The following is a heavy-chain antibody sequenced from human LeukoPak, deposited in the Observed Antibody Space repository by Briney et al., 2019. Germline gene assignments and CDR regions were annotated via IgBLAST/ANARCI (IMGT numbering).Heavy chain of an antibody. CDR2: IHPSGGST. CDR1: GYTFSSYY. J-gene: IGHJ3*02. Sequence: ASVKVSCKASGYTFSSYYVQWVRQAPGQGLEWMGIIHPSGGSTTYAQKFQGRVTMTRDTSTSTVYMELSRLRSEDTAVYYCARVRFSSGWYIAFDMWGQGTMVTVSS. V-gene: IGHV1-46*01. D-gene: IGHD6-19*01. CDR3: ARVRFSSGWYIAFDM.